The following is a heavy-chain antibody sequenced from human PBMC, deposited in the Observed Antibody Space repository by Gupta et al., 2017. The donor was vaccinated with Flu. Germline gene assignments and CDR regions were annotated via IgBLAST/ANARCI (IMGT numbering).Heavy chain of an antibody. CDR2: IWYDGSNK. D-gene: IGHD3-10*01. J-gene: IGHJ4*02. CDR1: GFTFSSYG. CDR3: ARDGFMVRGVIDY. V-gene: IGHV3-33*01. Sequence: QVQLVESGGGVVQPGRSLRLSCAASGFTFSSYGMHWVRQAPGKGLEWVAVIWYDGSNKYYADSVKGRFTIARDNSKNTLYLQMNSLRAEDTAVYYCARDGFMVRGVIDYWGQGTLVTVSS.